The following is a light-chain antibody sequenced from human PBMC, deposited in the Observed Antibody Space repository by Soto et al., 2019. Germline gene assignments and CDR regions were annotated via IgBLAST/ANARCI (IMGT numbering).Light chain of an antibody. CDR3: QQYNNWPPYT. Sequence: EIVLTQSPATLSLSPGERATLSCRASQSVSGCLAWYQQKPGQAPRLLIFDASNRATGIPARFSGSGSGTDFTLTISSLEPEDFAVYYCQQYNNWPPYTFGQGTKLEIK. V-gene: IGKV3-11*01. J-gene: IGKJ2*01. CDR1: QSVSGC. CDR2: DAS.